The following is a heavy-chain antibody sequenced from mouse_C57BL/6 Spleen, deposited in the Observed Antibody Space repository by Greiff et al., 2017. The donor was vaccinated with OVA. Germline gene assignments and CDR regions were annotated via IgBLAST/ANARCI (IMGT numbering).Heavy chain of an antibody. D-gene: IGHD2-5*01. CDR2: ISDGGSYT. CDR3: ARGGEAFYSNYVFSWFAY. Sequence: EVQLVESGGGLVKPGGSLKLSCAASGFTFSSYAMSWVRQTPEKRLEWVATISDGGSYTYYPDNVKGRYTISRDNAKNNLYLQMSHLKSEDTAMYYCARGGEAFYSNYVFSWFAYWGQGTLVTVSA. J-gene: IGHJ3*01. V-gene: IGHV5-4*01. CDR1: GFTFSSYA.